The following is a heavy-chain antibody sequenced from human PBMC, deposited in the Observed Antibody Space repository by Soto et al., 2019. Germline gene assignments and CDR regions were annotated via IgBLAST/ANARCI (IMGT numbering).Heavy chain of an antibody. CDR2: IYSGGST. CDR1: GFTVSSTY. CDR3: ARSGYSYGPFDY. V-gene: IGHV3-53*01. J-gene: IGHJ4*02. D-gene: IGHD5-18*01. Sequence: PGDSLKISCAASGFTVSSTYMSWVRQAPGKGLEWVSVIYSGGSTYYADSVKGRFTISRDNSKNTLYLQMNSLRAEDTAVYYCARSGYSYGPFDYWGQGTLVNVSS.